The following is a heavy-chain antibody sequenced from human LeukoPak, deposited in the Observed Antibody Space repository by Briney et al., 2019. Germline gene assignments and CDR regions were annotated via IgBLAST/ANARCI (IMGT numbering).Heavy chain of an antibody. J-gene: IGHJ6*02. CDR1: GFTVSSNY. V-gene: IGHV3-53*01. Sequence: QPGGSLRLSCAASGFTVSSNYMSWVRQAPGKGLEWVSVIYSGGSTYYADSVKGRFTISRDNSKNTLYLQMNSLRAEDTAVYYCAKDSAYCGGDCPTFYYYYGMDVWGQGTTVTVSS. CDR2: IYSGGST. D-gene: IGHD2-21*02. CDR3: AKDSAYCGGDCPTFYYYYGMDV.